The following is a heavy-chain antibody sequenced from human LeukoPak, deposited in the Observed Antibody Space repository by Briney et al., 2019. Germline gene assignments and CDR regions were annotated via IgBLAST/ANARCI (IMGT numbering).Heavy chain of an antibody. D-gene: IGHD4-23*01. J-gene: IGHJ4*02. V-gene: IGHV1-8*01. CDR2: MSPNSGDT. CDR3: ACDYGGNPLDY. CDR1: GYTFTSYD. Sequence: GASVKVSCKASGYTFTSYDFNWVRQATGQRPEWMGWMSPNSGDTGYAQKFQDRVTMTRNTSISTAYMELSSLRSDDTAVYYCACDYGGNPLDYWGQGTLVTVSS.